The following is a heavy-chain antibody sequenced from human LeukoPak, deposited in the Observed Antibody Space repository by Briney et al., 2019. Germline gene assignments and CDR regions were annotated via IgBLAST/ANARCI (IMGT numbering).Heavy chain of an antibody. V-gene: IGHV3-30*02. D-gene: IGHD3-16*02. CDR1: GFTFSRRW. Sequence: GGSLRLSCAASGFTFSRRWMSWVRQAPGKGLEWVAFIRYDGSNKYYADSVKGRFTISRDNSKNTLYLQMNSLRAEDTAVYYCAKASYYDYVWGSYRHQYGMDVWGQGTTVTVSS. CDR2: IRYDGSNK. J-gene: IGHJ6*02. CDR3: AKASYYDYVWGSYRHQYGMDV.